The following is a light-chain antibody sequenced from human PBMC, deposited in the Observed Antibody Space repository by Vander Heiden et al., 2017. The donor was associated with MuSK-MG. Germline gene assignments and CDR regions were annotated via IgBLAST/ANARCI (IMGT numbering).Light chain of an antibody. CDR3: CSYAGRCI. V-gene: IGLV2-23*02. J-gene: IGLJ2*01. Sequence: SALTQPASASGSPGQSITISCTGTSGDVESYNLLSWYPPHPGNALKLFIYEVSKRPSGVSLCFSGSNYATTESLTLSGHEAEDEYYYYACSYAGRCIFGGGTKITVL. CDR1: SGDVESYNL. CDR2: EVS.